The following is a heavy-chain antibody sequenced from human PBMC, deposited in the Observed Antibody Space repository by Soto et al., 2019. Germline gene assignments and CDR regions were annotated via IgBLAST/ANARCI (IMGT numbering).Heavy chain of an antibody. V-gene: IGHV1-18*01. Sequence: GASVKVSCKASGYTFTSYGISWVRQAPGQGLEWMGWISAYNGNTNYAQKLQGRVTMTTDTSTSTAYMELRSLRSDDTAVYYCARDSSDSYYDFWSGYYTMYYYGMDVWGQGTTVTVSS. CDR3: ARDSSDSYYDFWSGYYTMYYYGMDV. CDR2: ISAYNGNT. J-gene: IGHJ6*02. CDR1: GYTFTSYG. D-gene: IGHD3-3*01.